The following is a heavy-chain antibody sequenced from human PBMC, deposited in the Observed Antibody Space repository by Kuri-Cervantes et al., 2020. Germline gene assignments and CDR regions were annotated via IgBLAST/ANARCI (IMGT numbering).Heavy chain of an antibody. CDR3: AKGPDDYCDYPTEDY. J-gene: IGHJ4*02. D-gene: IGHD4-17*01. CDR1: GFTFSSYG. CDR2: ISYDGSNK. Sequence: GESLKISCAASGFTFSSYGMHWVRQAPGKGLEWVAVISYDGSNKYYADSVKGRFTISRDNSKNTLYLQMNSLRAEDTAVYYCAKGPDDYCDYPTEDYWGQGTLVTVSS. V-gene: IGHV3-30*18.